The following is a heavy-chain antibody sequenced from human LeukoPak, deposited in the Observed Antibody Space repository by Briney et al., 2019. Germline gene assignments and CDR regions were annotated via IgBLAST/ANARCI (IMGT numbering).Heavy chain of an antibody. V-gene: IGHV1-69*11. CDR3: ARAPDYGQGGFGYYYYGMDV. CDR1: GDTFSIYA. Sequence: ASVKVSCKSSGDTFSIYAISWVRHGRGQGLGLMGMILPILGAANYAQKFQGRVTITADESTSTAYMELSSLRSEDTAVYYCARAPDYGQGGFGYYYYGMDVRGKGTTVTVSS. D-gene: IGHD3-10*01. CDR2: ILPILGAA. J-gene: IGHJ6*04.